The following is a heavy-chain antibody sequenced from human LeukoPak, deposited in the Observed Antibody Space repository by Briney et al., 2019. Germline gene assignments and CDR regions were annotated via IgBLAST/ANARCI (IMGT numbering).Heavy chain of an antibody. Sequence: SETLSLTSAVYGGSFSGYYWSWIRQPPGKGLEWIGEINHSGSTNYNPSLKSRVTISVDTSKNQFSLKLSSVTAADTAVYYCARMGGRITMVRGADPWGQGTLVTVSS. V-gene: IGHV4-34*01. CDR3: ARMGGRITMVRGADP. J-gene: IGHJ5*02. CDR1: GGSFSGYY. CDR2: INHSGST. D-gene: IGHD3-10*01.